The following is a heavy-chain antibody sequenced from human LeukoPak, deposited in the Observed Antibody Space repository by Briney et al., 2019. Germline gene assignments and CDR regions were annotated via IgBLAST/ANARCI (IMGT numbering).Heavy chain of an antibody. CDR1: GVTFSGYY. Sequence: SETLSLTCAVYGVTFSGYYWSWIRQPPGKGLEWIGEINHSGSTNYNPSLKSRVTISVDTSKNQFTLKLSSVTAADTAVYYCAIEGGIAAAGEGYNDYWGQGTLVTVSS. J-gene: IGHJ4*02. CDR2: INHSGST. CDR3: AIEGGIAAAGEGYNDY. V-gene: IGHV4-34*08. D-gene: IGHD6-13*01.